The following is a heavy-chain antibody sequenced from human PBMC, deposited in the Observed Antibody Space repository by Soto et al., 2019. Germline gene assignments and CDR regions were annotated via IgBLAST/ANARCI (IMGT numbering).Heavy chain of an antibody. CDR2: ISSSGSTI. Sequence: GGSLRLSCAASGFTFSDYYMSWIRQAPGKGLEWVSYISSSGSTIYYADSVKGRFTISRDNAKNSLYLQMNSLRAEDTAVYYCARGHPDIVVVPAAIMNYWGQGTLVTVSS. D-gene: IGHD2-2*01. CDR3: ARGHPDIVVVPAAIMNY. V-gene: IGHV3-11*01. J-gene: IGHJ4*02. CDR1: GFTFSDYY.